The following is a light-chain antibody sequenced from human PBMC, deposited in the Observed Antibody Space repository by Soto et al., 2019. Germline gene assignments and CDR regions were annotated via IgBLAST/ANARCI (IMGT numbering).Light chain of an antibody. J-gene: IGLJ1*01. CDR1: SSDFGSYNL. Sequence: QSALTQPASVSGSPGQSITISCTGTSSDFGSYNLVSWYQQHPGKAPKLMIYEDSKRPSEVSNRFSVSKSGNTASLTISGLQAEDDADYYCCSYAGSSTYVFGTGTKLTVL. CDR3: CSYAGSSTYV. V-gene: IGLV2-23*01. CDR2: EDS.